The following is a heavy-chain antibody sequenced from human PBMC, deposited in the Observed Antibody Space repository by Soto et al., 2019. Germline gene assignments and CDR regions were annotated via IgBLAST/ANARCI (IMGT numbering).Heavy chain of an antibody. J-gene: IGHJ6*02. CDR2: IIPIFGTA. V-gene: IGHV1-69*01. Sequence: QVQLVQSGAEVKKPGSSVKVSCKASGGTFSSYAISWVRQAPGQGLEWMGGIIPIFGTANYAQKFQGRVTITADESTSTAYMALSSLRSEDTAVYYCARETGTVVTPEVVGGMDVWGQGTTVTVSS. CDR1: GGTFSSYA. CDR3: ARETGTVVTPEVVGGMDV. D-gene: IGHD2-21*02.